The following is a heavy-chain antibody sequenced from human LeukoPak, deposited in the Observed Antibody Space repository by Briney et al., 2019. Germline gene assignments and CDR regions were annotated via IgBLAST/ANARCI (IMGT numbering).Heavy chain of an antibody. J-gene: IGHJ4*02. CDR3: AKDVGSYYVGSLAY. D-gene: IGHD1-26*01. CDR1: GFTFSSYA. CDR2: ISGSGGST. V-gene: IGHV3-23*01. Sequence: GGSLRLSCAASGFTFSSYAMSWVRQAPGKGLEWVSAISGSGGSTYYADSVKDRFTISRDNSKNTLYPQMNSLRAEDTAVYYCAKDVGSYYVGSLAYWGQGTLVTVSS.